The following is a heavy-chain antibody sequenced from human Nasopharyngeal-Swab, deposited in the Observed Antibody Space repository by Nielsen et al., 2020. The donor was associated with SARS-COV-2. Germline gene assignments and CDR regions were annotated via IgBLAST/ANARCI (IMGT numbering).Heavy chain of an antibody. CDR3: ARVLLWFGELYYFDY. CDR1: GGTFSSYA. Sequence: SVKVSCKASGGTFSSYAISWVRQAPGQGLEWMGGIIPIFGTANYAQKFQGRVTITADESTSTAYMELSSLRSDDTAVYYCARVLLWFGELYYFDYWGQGTLVTVSS. J-gene: IGHJ4*02. CDR2: IIPIFGTA. V-gene: IGHV1-69*13. D-gene: IGHD3-10*01.